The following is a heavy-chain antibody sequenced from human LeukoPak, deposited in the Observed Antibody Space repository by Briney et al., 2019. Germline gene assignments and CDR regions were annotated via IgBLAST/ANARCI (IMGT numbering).Heavy chain of an antibody. Sequence: SETLSLTCTVSGGSISGYYCSWIRQPPGKGLEWMGYISYSGSTNYHPSLKSRVTISVDTSNNQFSLKLTSVTAADTPVYYCACQGGSYAYVFDIWGQGTMVTVSS. CDR2: ISYSGST. V-gene: IGHV4-59*01. CDR3: ACQGGSYAYVFDI. D-gene: IGHD1-26*01. CDR1: GGSISGYY. J-gene: IGHJ3*02.